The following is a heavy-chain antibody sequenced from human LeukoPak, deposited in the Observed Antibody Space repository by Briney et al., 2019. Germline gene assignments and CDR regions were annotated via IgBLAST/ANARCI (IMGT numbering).Heavy chain of an antibody. V-gene: IGHV3-23*01. CDR3: AKGSCSSTSCYPYYYYGMDV. CDR1: GLTFSGYA. CDR2: ISGMGGST. D-gene: IGHD2-2*01. Sequence: PGGSLRFSCEAPGLTFSGYAMSWVRKAPGKGLNWVSAISGMGGSTYYADSVKGRFTISRDNSKNTLYLQMNSLRAEDTAVYYCAKGSCSSTSCYPYYYYGMDVWGQGTTVTVSS. J-gene: IGHJ6*02.